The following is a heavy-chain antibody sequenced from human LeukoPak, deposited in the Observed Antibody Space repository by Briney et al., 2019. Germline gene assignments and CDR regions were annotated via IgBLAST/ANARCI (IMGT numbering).Heavy chain of an antibody. D-gene: IGHD3-22*01. J-gene: IGHJ3*02. Sequence: GGSLRLSCAASGFTVSSNYMSWVRQAPGKGLEWVSDIYSGGSTYYADSVKDRFTISRDNSKNTLHLQMKSLRAEDTAVYYCAKMSNYYNSLGYYAFDIWGQGTMVTVSS. CDR2: IYSGGST. CDR1: GFTVSSNY. V-gene: IGHV3-66*01. CDR3: AKMSNYYNSLGYYAFDI.